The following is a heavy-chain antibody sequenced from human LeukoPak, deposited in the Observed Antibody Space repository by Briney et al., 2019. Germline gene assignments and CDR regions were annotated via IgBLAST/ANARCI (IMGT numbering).Heavy chain of an antibody. CDR1: GGSISSGGYY. J-gene: IGHJ4*02. Sequence: PSETLSLTCTVSGGSISSGGYYWSWIRQHPGKGLEWIGYIYYSGSTYYNPSLQSRITISVDTSKNDFSLNLTSVTAADTAVYYCARNRDGYNSFDYWGQGTLVTVSS. CDR3: ARNRDGYNSFDY. D-gene: IGHD5-24*01. CDR2: IYYSGST. V-gene: IGHV4-31*03.